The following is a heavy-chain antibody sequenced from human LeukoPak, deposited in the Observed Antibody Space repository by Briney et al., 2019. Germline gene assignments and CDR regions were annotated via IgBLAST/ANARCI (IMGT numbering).Heavy chain of an antibody. CDR2: INHSGST. CDR3: ARGWLQSGFDS. D-gene: IGHD5-24*01. J-gene: IGHJ4*02. V-gene: IGHV4-34*01. CDR1: GGSFSDYY. Sequence: PSETLSLTCAVYGGSFSDYYWSWIRQPPGKGLEWIGEINHSGSTDYNPSLKSRVTISIDKSKNQFSLQLNSVTPEDTAVYYCARGWLQSGFDSWGQGTLVTVSS.